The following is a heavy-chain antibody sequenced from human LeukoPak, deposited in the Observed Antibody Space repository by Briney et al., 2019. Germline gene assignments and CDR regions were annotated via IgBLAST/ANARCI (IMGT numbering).Heavy chain of an antibody. D-gene: IGHD1-26*01. V-gene: IGHV3-30-3*01. CDR3: ATQDGSFGY. J-gene: IGHJ4*02. CDR2: ISYDGSNK. Sequence: GGSLRLSCAASGFTFSSYAMHWVRQAPGKGLGWVAVISYDGSNKYYADSVKGRFTISRDNSKNTLYLQMNSLRAEDTAVYYCATQDGSFGYWGQGTLVTVSS. CDR1: GFTFSSYA.